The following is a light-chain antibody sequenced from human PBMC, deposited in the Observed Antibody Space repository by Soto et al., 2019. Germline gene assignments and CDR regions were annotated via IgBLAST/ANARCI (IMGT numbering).Light chain of an antibody. CDR1: QSVSSN. CDR2: GAS. Sequence: EIVMTQSPATLSVSPGERATLSCRASQSVSSNLAWYQQKPGQAPRLLIYGASTRATGIPARFGGSGSGTESPLTISSLQSADFAVYYCQQYNNRPPFTFRQGTKLDIK. V-gene: IGKV3-15*01. J-gene: IGKJ2*01. CDR3: QQYNNRPPFT.